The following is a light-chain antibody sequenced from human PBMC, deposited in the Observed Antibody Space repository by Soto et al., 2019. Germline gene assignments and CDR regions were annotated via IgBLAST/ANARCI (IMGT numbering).Light chain of an antibody. Sequence: QAVVTQEPSLTVFPGGTVTLTCASSTGAVTSGHYPYWFQQKPAKAPRTLIYDTTNKHSWTPARFSGSLLGGKAALTLSGAQPEDEADYYCLLFYSGARVFGGGTKLTVL. V-gene: IGLV7-46*01. CDR2: DTT. J-gene: IGLJ2*01. CDR3: LLFYSGARV. CDR1: TGAVTSGHY.